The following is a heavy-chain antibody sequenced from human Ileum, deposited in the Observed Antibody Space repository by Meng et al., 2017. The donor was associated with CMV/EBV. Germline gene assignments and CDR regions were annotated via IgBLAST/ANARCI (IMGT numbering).Heavy chain of an antibody. J-gene: IGHJ4*02. CDR1: GDSISSGDYV. CDR3: VRASITMIDY. V-gene: IGHV4-39*07. CDR2: ITYSGTT. D-gene: IGHD3-22*01. Sequence: LPLQGSGPGLVEPSETLSLTCTVSGDSISSGDYVGGWIRQPPKGLEWVASITYSGTTYYNPSLKSRVTMSVDTSKNQFSLKLNSVTAADTAVYYCVRASITMIDYWGQGTLVTVSS.